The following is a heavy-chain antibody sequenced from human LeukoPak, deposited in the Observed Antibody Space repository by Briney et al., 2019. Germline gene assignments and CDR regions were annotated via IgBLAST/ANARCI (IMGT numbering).Heavy chain of an antibody. J-gene: IGHJ4*02. CDR2: IYPGDSDT. Sequence: GESLKTSCKGSGYSFTSYWIGWVRQMPGKGLEWMGIIYPGDSDTRYSPSFQGQVTISADKSISTAYLQWSSPKASDTAMYYCARSPNYGGNSFDYWGQGTLVTVSS. CDR1: GYSFTSYW. CDR3: ARSPNYGGNSFDY. D-gene: IGHD4-23*01. V-gene: IGHV5-51*01.